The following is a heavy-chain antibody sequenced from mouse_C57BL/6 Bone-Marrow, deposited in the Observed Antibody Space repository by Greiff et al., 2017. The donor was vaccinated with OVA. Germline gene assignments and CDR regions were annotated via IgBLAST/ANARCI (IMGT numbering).Heavy chain of an antibody. J-gene: IGHJ3*01. CDR3: AKEKRGLLPFAY. D-gene: IGHD1-1*01. Sequence: QVHVKQSGAELVRPGTSVKVSCKASGYAFTNYLIEWVKQRPGQGLEWIGVINPGSGGTNYNEKFKGKATLTADKSSSTAYMQLSSLTSEDSAVYFCAKEKRGLLPFAYWGQGTLVTVSA. CDR2: INPGSGGT. V-gene: IGHV1-54*01. CDR1: GYAFTNYL.